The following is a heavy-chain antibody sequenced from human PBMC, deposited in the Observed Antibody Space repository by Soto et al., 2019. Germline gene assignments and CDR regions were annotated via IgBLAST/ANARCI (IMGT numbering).Heavy chain of an antibody. CDR2: LYSGGST. CDR1: GFTVSSNC. CDR3: ARKSLPVAGSAGWYFDL. J-gene: IGHJ2*01. V-gene: IGHV3-53*04. D-gene: IGHD6-19*01. Sequence: EVQLVESGGGLVQPGGSLRLSCAASGFTVSSNCMSWVRQAPGKGLEWVSILYSGGSTYYADSVKGRFTISRHNPNNTLYLLMSSLRVEDTAVYYCARKSLPVAGSAGWYFDLWGRGTLVSVSS.